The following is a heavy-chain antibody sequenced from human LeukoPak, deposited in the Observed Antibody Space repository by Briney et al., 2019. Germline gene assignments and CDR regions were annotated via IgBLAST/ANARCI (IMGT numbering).Heavy chain of an antibody. V-gene: IGHV3-64D*09. Sequence: PGGSLRLSCSASGFTFSNYAMHWVRQAPGKGLEYVSAISSSGGSTYYADLVKGRFTISRDNSKNTLHLQMSSLRPEDTAVYFCVKERSGGFFDYWGQGTLVTVSS. J-gene: IGHJ4*02. D-gene: IGHD1-26*01. CDR1: GFTFSNYA. CDR2: ISSSGGST. CDR3: VKERSGGFFDY.